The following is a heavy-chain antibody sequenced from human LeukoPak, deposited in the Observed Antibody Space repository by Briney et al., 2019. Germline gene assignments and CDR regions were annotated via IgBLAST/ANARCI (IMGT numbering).Heavy chain of an antibody. J-gene: IGHJ4*02. Sequence: GGSLRLSCAASGFTFSSAWMTWVRQAPGKGLEWVGRIVQTSGGATTEYAAPVKGRFPISRDASTNPLYLQMYSLKTEDTAVYYCATGFSTATHDGYWGQGTLVTVSS. CDR1: GFTFSSAW. V-gene: IGHV3-15*04. D-gene: IGHD3-3*02. CDR3: ATGFSTATHDGY. CDR2: IVQTSGGATT.